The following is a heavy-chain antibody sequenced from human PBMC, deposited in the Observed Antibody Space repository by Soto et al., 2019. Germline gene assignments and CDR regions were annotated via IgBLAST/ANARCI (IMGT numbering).Heavy chain of an antibody. CDR2: IYYSGST. CDR3: AREAMATASIDY. Sequence: SETLSLTCTVSGGSISSGDYYWSWIRQPPGKGLEWIGYIYYSGSTYYNPSLRSRVTISVDTSKNQFSLKLSSVTAADTAVYYCAREAMATASIDYWGQGTLVTVSS. V-gene: IGHV4-30-4*01. D-gene: IGHD1-1*01. J-gene: IGHJ4*02. CDR1: GGSISSGDYY.